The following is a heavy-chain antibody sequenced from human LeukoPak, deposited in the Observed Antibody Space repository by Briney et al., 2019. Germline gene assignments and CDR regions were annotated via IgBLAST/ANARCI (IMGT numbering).Heavy chain of an antibody. CDR1: GGYISSSSYY. J-gene: IGHJ4*02. CDR2: ISYTGST. D-gene: IGHD6-19*01. Sequence: SETLSLTCTVSGGYISSSSYYWGSIRQPPGKGLEWIGSISYTGSTYYNPSLKSRVSISADTSKNQFSLKLSSVTAADTAVYYCARHRTGSSGWYGGPYYFDYWGQGTLVTVSS. V-gene: IGHV4-39*01. CDR3: ARHRTGSSGWYGGPYYFDY.